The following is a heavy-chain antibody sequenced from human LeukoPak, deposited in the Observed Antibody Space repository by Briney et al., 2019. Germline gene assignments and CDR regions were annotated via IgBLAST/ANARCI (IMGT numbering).Heavy chain of an antibody. CDR3: ARDRYCSSTSCYSNWFDP. Sequence: GASVKVSCKASGYTFTSYGNSWVRQAPGQGLEWMGWISAYNGNTNYAQKLQGRVTMTTDTSTSTAYMELRSLRFDDTAVYYCARDRYCSSTSCYSNWFDPWGQGTLVTVSS. CDR2: ISAYNGNT. V-gene: IGHV1-18*01. D-gene: IGHD2-2*01. CDR1: GYTFTSYG. J-gene: IGHJ5*02.